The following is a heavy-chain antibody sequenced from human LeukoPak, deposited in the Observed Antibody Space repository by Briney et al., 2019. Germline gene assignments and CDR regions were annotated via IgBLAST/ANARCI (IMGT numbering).Heavy chain of an antibody. Sequence: GESQKICCTGSGYSISSYWIGWVRQMPGEGQEWVGIIYPGYSDNRSSRCFQGQLTFSANKSISNAYRQWGSLKATDTAMYYCARGGSTRVTPYYFDYWGQGTLVTVSS. J-gene: IGHJ4*02. CDR2: IYPGYSDN. CDR3: ARGGSTRVTPYYFDY. CDR1: GYSISSYW. V-gene: IGHV5-51*01. D-gene: IGHD4-17*01.